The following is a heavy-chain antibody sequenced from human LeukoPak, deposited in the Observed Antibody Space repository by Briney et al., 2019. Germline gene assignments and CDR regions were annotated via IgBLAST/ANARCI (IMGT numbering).Heavy chain of an antibody. CDR2: ISSSSSTI. CDR3: AKEGSCSSTSCLYFDY. Sequence: GGSLRLSCAASGFTFSSYSMNWVRQAPGKGLEWVSYISSSSSTIYYADSVKGRFTISRDNSKNTLCLQMNSLRAEDTAVYYCAKEGSCSSTSCLYFDYWGQGTLVTVSS. D-gene: IGHD2-2*01. J-gene: IGHJ4*02. CDR1: GFTFSSYS. V-gene: IGHV3-48*01.